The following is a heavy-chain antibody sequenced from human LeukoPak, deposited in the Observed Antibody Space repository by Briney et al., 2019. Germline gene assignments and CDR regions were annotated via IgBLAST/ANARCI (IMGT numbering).Heavy chain of an antibody. J-gene: IGHJ4*02. CDR1: GFTFSSYE. CDR3: AYYGSGSYPFLG. V-gene: IGHV3-48*03. Sequence: GGSLRLSCAASGFTFSSYELNWVRQAPGKGLEWVSYISDTGSTIYYADSVEGRFTISRDNAKNSLYLQMNSLRAEDTAVYYCAYYGSGSYPFLGWGQGTLVTVSS. CDR2: ISDTGSTI. D-gene: IGHD3-10*01.